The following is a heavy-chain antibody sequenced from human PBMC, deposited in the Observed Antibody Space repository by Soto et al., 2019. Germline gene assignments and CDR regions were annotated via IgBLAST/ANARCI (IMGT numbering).Heavy chain of an antibody. V-gene: IGHV1-69*01. CDR2: IIPYYNTL. J-gene: IGHJ4*02. D-gene: IGHD6-13*01. Sequence: QAQVVQSGAEVRKPGSSVKLSCKASEGTFNSYAIAWVRQAPGQGLEWMGGIIPYYNTLNYAQKFQDRVTXXADDSTNTVYMELSSLRSDDTAVYFCASGASRWYPYFFDSWAQGTLVTVSS. CDR1: EGTFNSYA. CDR3: ASGASRWYPYFFDS.